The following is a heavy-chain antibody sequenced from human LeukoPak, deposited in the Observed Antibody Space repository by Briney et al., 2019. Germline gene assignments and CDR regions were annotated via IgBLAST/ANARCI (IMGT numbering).Heavy chain of an antibody. Sequence: PSETLSLTCTVSGGSISSGDFYWGWLPQRPGKGLEWIGYIYYSGSTYYNPSLKSRATISVDTSKNQFSLKLSSVTAADTAVYYCARAYDYGDLLFDYWGQGTLVTVSS. CDR3: ARAYDYGDLLFDY. J-gene: IGHJ4*02. D-gene: IGHD4-17*01. V-gene: IGHV4-30-4*01. CDR2: IYYSGST. CDR1: GGSISSGDFY.